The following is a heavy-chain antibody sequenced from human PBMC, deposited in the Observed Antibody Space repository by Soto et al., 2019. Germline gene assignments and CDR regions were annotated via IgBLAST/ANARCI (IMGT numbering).Heavy chain of an antibody. CDR1: GFTFSSYW. CDR2: INSRASST. CDR3: ARDTATALDY. D-gene: IGHD5-18*01. J-gene: IGHJ4*02. Sequence: EVQLVESGGGSVQPGGSLRLSCAASGFTFSSYWMHWVRQAPGKGLVWVSRINSRASSTSYADSVKGRFTISSYNGENTLYLQMNSQRAAHTTVYHRARDTATALDYSGQGTLVTVCS. V-gene: IGHV3-74*01.